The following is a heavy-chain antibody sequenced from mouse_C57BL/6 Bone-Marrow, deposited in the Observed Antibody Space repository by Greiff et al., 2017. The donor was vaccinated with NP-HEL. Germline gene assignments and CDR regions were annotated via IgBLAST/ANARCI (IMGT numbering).Heavy chain of an antibody. D-gene: IGHD1-1*01. CDR3: ASGGYYGSRYYYAMDY. J-gene: IGHJ4*01. Sequence: QVQLQQPGAELVKPGASVKLSCKASGYTFTSYWMHWVKQRPGQGLEWIGMIHPNSGSTNYNEKFKSKATLTVDKSSSTAYMQLSSLTSEDSAVYYCASGGYYGSRYYYAMDYWGQGTSVTVSS. CDR1: GYTFTSYW. V-gene: IGHV1-64*01. CDR2: IHPNSGST.